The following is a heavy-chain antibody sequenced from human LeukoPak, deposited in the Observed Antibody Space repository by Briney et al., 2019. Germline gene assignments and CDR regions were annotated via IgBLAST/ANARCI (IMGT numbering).Heavy chain of an antibody. J-gene: IGHJ4*02. CDR1: GGSISSGGYS. CDR2: IYYSGST. V-gene: IGHV4-30-2*05. CDR3: ARGGDDYGDY. D-gene: IGHD3-16*01. Sequence: SQTLSLTCAVSGGSISSGGYSWSWIRQPPGKGLEWIGYIYYSGSTYYNPSLKSRVTISVDTSKNQFSLKLSSVTAADTAVYYCARGGDDYGDYWGQGTLVTVSS.